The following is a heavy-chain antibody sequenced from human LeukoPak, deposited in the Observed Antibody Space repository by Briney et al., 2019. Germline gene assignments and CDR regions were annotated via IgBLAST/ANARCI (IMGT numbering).Heavy chain of an antibody. CDR2: IYTSGST. J-gene: IGHJ6*03. CDR3: ARNRRDGYNSQSDYYYYYMDV. D-gene: IGHD5-24*01. Sequence: SETLSLTCTVSGGSISSYYWSWIRQPPGKGLEWIGYIYTSGSTNYNPSLKSRVTISVDTSKNQFSLKLSSVTAADTAVYYCARNRRDGYNSQSDYYYYYMDVWGKGTTVTVSS. CDR1: GGSISSYY. V-gene: IGHV4-4*09.